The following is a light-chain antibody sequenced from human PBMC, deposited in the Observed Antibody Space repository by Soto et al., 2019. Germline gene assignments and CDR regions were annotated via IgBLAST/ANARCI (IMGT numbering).Light chain of an antibody. J-gene: IGKJ5*01. Sequence: EIVWTQSPGTLSLSPGERATLSCRASQSVSSSYLAWYQQKPGQAPRLLIYGASSRATGIPDRFSGSGSGTDFTLTISSLQPEDFAVYYCQHYGSSPPVTFGQGTRLEIK. CDR1: QSVSSSY. CDR2: GAS. V-gene: IGKV3-20*01. CDR3: QHYGSSPPVT.